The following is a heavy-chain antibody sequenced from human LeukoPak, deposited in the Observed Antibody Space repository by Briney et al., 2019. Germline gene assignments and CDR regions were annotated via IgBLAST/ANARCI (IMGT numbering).Heavy chain of an antibody. J-gene: IGHJ6*03. CDR1: GGSISSYH. Sequence: SETLSLTCTVSGGSISSYHWSWIRQPAGKGLEWIGRIYTSGSTNYNPSLKSRVTMSVDTSKNQFSLKLSSVTAADTAVYYCARVRGSSSLNYYYYYMDVWGKGTTVTVSS. CDR2: IYTSGST. V-gene: IGHV4-4*07. CDR3: ARVRGSSSLNYYYYYMDV. D-gene: IGHD6-6*01.